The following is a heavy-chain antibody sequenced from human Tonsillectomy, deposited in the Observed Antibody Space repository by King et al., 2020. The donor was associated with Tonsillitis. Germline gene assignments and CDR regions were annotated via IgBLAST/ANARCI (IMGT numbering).Heavy chain of an antibody. CDR3: AGGSGLILDY. D-gene: IGHD3-3*01. Sequence: VQLVESGGGLVQPGGSLRLSCEVSGFSFSTYWVMWVRQAPGKGLEWVATIKQDGSETFYVDSVKGRFTISRESAKNSVSLQMVSLGAEDTVLYYCAGGSGLILDYWGQGALVTVSS. V-gene: IGHV3-7*03. J-gene: IGHJ4*02. CDR1: GFSFSTYW. CDR2: IKQDGSET.